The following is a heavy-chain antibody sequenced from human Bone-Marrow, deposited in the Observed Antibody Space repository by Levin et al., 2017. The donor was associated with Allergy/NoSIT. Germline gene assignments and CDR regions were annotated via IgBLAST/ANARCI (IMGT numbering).Heavy chain of an antibody. J-gene: IGHJ6*03. V-gene: IGHV3-53*01. CDR3: ERETSGYDYYYDYYMDG. CDR2: IYSGGST. D-gene: IGHD5-12*01. Sequence: GESLKISCAASGFTVSSNYMSWVRQAPGKGLEWVSVIYSGGSTYYADSVKGRFTISRDNSKNTLYLQMNSLRAEDTAVYYCERETSGYDYYYDYYMDGWGKGTTVTVSS. CDR1: GFTVSSNY.